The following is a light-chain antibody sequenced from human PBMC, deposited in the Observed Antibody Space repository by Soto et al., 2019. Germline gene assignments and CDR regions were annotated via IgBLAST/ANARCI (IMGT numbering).Light chain of an antibody. CDR1: SSDIGSHDY. V-gene: IGLV2-14*01. J-gene: IGLJ1*01. CDR3: TSYTSNTALV. Sequence: QSVLTQPASVSGSPGQSITISCTGTSSDIGSHDYVSWYQHHPGKAPKLIIYEVTNRPSGVSDLFSGSKSGSTASLTISGLQAEDEADYHCTSYTSNTALVFGTGTKLTVL. CDR2: EVT.